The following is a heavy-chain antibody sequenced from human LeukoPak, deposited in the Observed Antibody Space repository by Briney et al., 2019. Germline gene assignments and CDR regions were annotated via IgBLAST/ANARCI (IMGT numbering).Heavy chain of an antibody. CDR3: AKDERYRSGGSCYSTYFQH. CDR1: GFTFSSYA. J-gene: IGHJ1*01. CDR2: ISGSGGST. D-gene: IGHD2-15*01. V-gene: IGHV3-23*01. Sequence: GRSLRLSCAASGFTFSSYAMSWVRQAPGKGLEWVSAISGSGGSTYYADSVKGRFTISRDNSKNTLYLQMNSLRAEDTAVYYCAKDERYRSGGSCYSTYFQHWGQGTLVTVSS.